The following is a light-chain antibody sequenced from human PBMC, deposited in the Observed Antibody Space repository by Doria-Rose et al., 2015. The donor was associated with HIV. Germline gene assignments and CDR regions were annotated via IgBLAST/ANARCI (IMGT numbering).Light chain of an antibody. Sequence: TQSPESLGMSLGERATLNCKSNQSLLYTSKNYLAWYQQKPGQPPKLLIYWASTQQSGVPARFSGSGSGTDLTLTISSLEAEDVAVYYCQQYYDTPSFGPGTTVDI. J-gene: IGKJ3*01. CDR2: WAS. CDR3: QQYYDTPS. V-gene: IGKV4-1*01. CDR1: QSLLYTSKNY.